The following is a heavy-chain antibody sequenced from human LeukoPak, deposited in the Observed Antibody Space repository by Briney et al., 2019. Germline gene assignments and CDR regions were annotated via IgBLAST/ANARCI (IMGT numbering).Heavy chain of an antibody. CDR3: ASHYSSGWYHRNYYYYGMDV. Sequence: SETLSLTCTVSGGSISSYYWSWIRQPPGKGLEWIGYIYYSGSTNYNPSLKSRVTISVDTSKNQFSLKLSSVTAADTAVYYCASHYSSGWYHRNYYYYGMDVWGQGTTVTVSS. D-gene: IGHD6-19*01. V-gene: IGHV4-59*08. CDR2: IYYSGST. CDR1: GGSISSYY. J-gene: IGHJ6*02.